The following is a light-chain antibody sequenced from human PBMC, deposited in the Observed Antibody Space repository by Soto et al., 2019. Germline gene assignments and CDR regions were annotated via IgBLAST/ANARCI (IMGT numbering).Light chain of an antibody. J-gene: IGKJ4*01. Sequence: EIVLTQSPGTLSLSPGERATLSCRASQSVSSSYLAWYQQKLGQTPRLLIYGSSSRATGIPDRFSGSGSGTDFTLTISRLEAEDFAVYYCQQYGSSPITFGGGTKVEIK. CDR2: GSS. CDR1: QSVSSSY. CDR3: QQYGSSPIT. V-gene: IGKV3-20*01.